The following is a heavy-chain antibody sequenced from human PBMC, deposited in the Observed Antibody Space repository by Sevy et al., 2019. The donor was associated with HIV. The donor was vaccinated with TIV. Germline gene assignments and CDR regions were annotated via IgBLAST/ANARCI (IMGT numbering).Heavy chain of an antibody. J-gene: IGHJ4*02. V-gene: IGHV3-53*01. CDR3: ARGKHVSDYYGSFDY. D-gene: IGHD3-3*01. CDR1: GFTVSSNF. Sequence: GGSLRLSCAVSGFTVSSNFMSWVRQAPGKGLEWVSVIWLTGTTYYADSVKGGFTISRDNSKNTVYLDMSSLRAADTAVYYCARGKHVSDYYGSFDYWGQGTLVTVSS. CDR2: IWLTGTT.